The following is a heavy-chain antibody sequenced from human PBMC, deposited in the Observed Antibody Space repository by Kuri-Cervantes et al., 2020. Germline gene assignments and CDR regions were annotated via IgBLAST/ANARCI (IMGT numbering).Heavy chain of an antibody. Sequence: ASVKVSCKASGYTFTSYDINWVRQATGQGLEWRGWMNPNSGNTGYAQKFQGRVTMTTDTSISTAYLELSGMTSDDTAVYFCARDDGAAAGSYFDSWGQGTLVTVSS. CDR3: ARDDGAAAGSYFDS. CDR2: MNPNSGNT. V-gene: IGHV1-8*01. J-gene: IGHJ4*02. CDR1: GYTFTSYD. D-gene: IGHD6-13*01.